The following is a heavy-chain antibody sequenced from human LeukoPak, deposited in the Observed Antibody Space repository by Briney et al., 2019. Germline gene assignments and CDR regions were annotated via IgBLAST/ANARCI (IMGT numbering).Heavy chain of an antibody. J-gene: IGHJ6*03. CDR3: ARGPPTYYYYMDV. CDR1: GGSFSAYC. Sequence: SETLSLTCAVYGGSFSAYCWSWIRQPPGKGLEWIGAINHSGSTNYNPSLKSRVNISIDASKNQFSLKLSSVTAADTAVYYCARGPPTYYYYMDVWGKGTTVTVSS. D-gene: IGHD4-17*01. CDR2: INHSGST. V-gene: IGHV4-34*01.